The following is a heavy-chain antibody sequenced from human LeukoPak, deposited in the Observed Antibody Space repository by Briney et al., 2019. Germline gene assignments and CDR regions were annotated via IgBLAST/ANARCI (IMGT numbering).Heavy chain of an antibody. V-gene: IGHV3-48*03. Sequence: GGSLRLSCAASGFTFSSYEMNWVRQAPGKGLEWVSYISSSGSTIYYADSVKGRFTISRDNAKNSLYLQMNSLRAEDTAVYYCAKDAAMVIRYYYYYMDVWGKGTTVTISS. CDR3: AKDAAMVIRYYYYYMDV. J-gene: IGHJ6*03. CDR2: ISSSGSTI. CDR1: GFTFSSYE. D-gene: IGHD5-18*01.